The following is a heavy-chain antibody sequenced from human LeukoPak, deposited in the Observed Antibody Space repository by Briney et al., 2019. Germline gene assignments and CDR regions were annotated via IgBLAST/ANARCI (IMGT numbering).Heavy chain of an antibody. D-gene: IGHD2-2*01. CDR1: GGSISSSSYY. CDR3: ARQSGYCSSTSCYADKVDY. CDR2: IYYSGST. V-gene: IGHV4-39*01. Sequence: SETLSLTCTVSGGSISSSSYYWGWIRQPPGKGLEGIGSIYYSGSTYYNPSLKSRVNISVDTSKNQFSLQLSSVTAADTAVYYCARQSGYCSSTSCYADKVDYWGQGTLVTVSS. J-gene: IGHJ4*02.